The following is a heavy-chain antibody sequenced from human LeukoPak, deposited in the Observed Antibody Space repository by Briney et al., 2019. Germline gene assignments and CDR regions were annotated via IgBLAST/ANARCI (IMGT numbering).Heavy chain of an antibody. V-gene: IGHV4-34*01. CDR2: INHSGSTT. CDR1: AESFSGYF. J-gene: IGHJ3*02. CDR3: ARDGNSDGASDI. D-gene: IGHD4-23*01. Sequence: SETLSLTCAVYAESFSGYFWNWIRQPPGKGLEWIGEINHSGSTTNYNPSLKSRITMSVDTSKNQFSLKLTSVTAADTAVYYCARDGNSDGASDIWGQGTMVTVSS.